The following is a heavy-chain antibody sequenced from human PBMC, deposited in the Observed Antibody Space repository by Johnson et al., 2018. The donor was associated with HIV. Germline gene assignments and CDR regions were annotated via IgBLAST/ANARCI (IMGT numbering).Heavy chain of an antibody. CDR2: IKSRTDGGTT. CDR1: EFSFSSYW. D-gene: IGHD2-21*01. J-gene: IGHJ3*02. Sequence: VLLVESGGDLVKPGGSLKLSCAASEFSFSSYWMSWVRQTPGKGLEWVGHIKSRTDGGTTDYAAPVKGRFTIARDDSKNTLYLQMNSLKTEDTAVYYCTTVDCGGDCYSGHAFDISGQQHDAFDIWGQGTMVTVSS. V-gene: IGHV3-15*01. CDR3: TTVDCGGDCYSGHAFDISGQQHDAFDI.